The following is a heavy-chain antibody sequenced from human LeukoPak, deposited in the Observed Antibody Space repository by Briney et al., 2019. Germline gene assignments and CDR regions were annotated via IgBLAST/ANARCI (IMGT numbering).Heavy chain of an antibody. CDR1: VDTFCIYA. CDR2: IKQEGNEK. J-gene: IGHJ4*02. Sequence: GGALRLSCAASVDTFCIYAMSCGRDALGEGGGCGANIKQEGNEKYYMESVRGRFTTSRDNAKNSLYLQMNSLRAEDTAAYYCARAMDYWGQGTLLTVSS. V-gene: IGHV3-7*03. CDR3: ARAMDY.